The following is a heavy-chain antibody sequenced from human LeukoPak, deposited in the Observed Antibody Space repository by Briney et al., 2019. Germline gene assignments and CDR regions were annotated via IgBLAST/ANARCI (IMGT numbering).Heavy chain of an antibody. CDR2: TYYRSQWYN. Sequence: SQTLSLTCVISGDSVSSNTAAWNWIRQSPSRGLEWLGRTYYRSQWYNDYAASVKSRITINPDTSKNQFSLQLNSVTPEDTAVYYCARDMVFYYYGLDVWGQGTTVTVSS. V-gene: IGHV6-1*01. D-gene: IGHD3-10*01. CDR3: ARDMVFYYYGLDV. CDR1: GDSVSSNTAA. J-gene: IGHJ6*02.